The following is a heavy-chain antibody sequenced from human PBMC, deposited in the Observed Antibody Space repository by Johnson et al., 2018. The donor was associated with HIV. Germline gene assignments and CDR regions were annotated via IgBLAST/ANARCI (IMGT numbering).Heavy chain of an antibody. D-gene: IGHD3-10*01. CDR1: GFTFHEYA. CDR3: ATGGGPAYEI. Sequence: VQLVESGGGLVQPGRSLRLACAASGFTFHEYAMHWVRQTPGKGLEWVSGLSWNSGSIDYADSVKGRFTISRDNAKNTVYLQMNSLRAEYTAVYYCATGGGPAYEIWGQGTMVTVSS. CDR2: LSWNSGSI. J-gene: IGHJ3*02. V-gene: IGHV3-9*01.